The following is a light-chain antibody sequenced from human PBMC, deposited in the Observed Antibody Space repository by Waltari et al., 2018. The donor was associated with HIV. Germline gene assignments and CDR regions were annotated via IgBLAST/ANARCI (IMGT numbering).Light chain of an antibody. J-gene: IGLJ3*02. Sequence: SYELTQPPPVSVSPGQTARIICAGEALPKQYALWYQHKPGQSPVVVIYKDNERPSGIPGRFSCSSSGTTVTLTISGVQADDEADYYCQSADSSGTYWVFGGGTKLTVL. CDR3: QSADSSGTYWV. CDR1: ALPKQY. V-gene: IGLV3-25*03. CDR2: KDN.